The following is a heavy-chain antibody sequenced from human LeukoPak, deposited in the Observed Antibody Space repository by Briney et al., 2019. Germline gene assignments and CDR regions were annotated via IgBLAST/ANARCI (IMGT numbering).Heavy chain of an antibody. V-gene: IGHV4-4*02. J-gene: IGHJ4*02. CDR3: VTYYYGSSAPKRNY. CDR1: GGSISSSNW. CDR2: IYHSGST. D-gene: IGHD3-22*01. Sequence: SETLSLTCAVSGGSISSSNWWNWVRQPPGKGLEWIGEIYHSGSTNYNPSLKSRVTISVDKSKNQFSLKLSSVTAADTAVYYCVTYYYGSSAPKRNYWGQGILVTVSS.